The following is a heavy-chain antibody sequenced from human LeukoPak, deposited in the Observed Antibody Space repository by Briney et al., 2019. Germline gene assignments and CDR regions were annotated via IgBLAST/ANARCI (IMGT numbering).Heavy chain of an antibody. CDR1: GFTFSSYS. V-gene: IGHV3-21*01. J-gene: IGHJ4*02. D-gene: IGHD3-9*01. CDR3: ATGVVYDILTGSVDY. CDR2: ISSSSSYI. Sequence: GGSLRLPCAASGFTFSSYSMNWVRQAPGKGLEWVSSISSSSSYIYYADSVKGRFTISRDNAKNSLYLQMNSLRAEDTAVYYCATGVVYDILTGSVDYWGQGTLVTVSS.